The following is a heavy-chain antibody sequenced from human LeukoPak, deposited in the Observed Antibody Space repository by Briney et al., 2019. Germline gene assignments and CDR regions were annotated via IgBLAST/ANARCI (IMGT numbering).Heavy chain of an antibody. D-gene: IGHD6-6*01. CDR2: ISAYNGNT. J-gene: IGHJ4*02. Sequence: ASVKVSCKASGYTFTNYAMHWVRQAPGQRLEWMGWISAYNGNTNYAQKLQGRVTMTTDTSTSTAYMELRSLRSDDTAVYYCARALYSSSPFDYWGQGTLVTVSS. V-gene: IGHV1-18*01. CDR3: ARALYSSSPFDY. CDR1: GYTFTNYA.